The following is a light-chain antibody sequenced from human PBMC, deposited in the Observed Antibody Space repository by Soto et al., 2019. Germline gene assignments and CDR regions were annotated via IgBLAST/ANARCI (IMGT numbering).Light chain of an antibody. J-gene: IGLJ1*01. CDR2: DVN. V-gene: IGLV2-14*01. Sequence: QSVLTQPASVSGSPGQSITISCTGTSSDIGAFDLVSWYQQHPGKAPKVIIYDVNIRPSGVSNRFSGSKSGNTASLTISGLQAEDEADYYCSSYTVTSTRLFGTGTEVTVL. CDR1: SSDIGAFDL. CDR3: SSYTVTSTRL.